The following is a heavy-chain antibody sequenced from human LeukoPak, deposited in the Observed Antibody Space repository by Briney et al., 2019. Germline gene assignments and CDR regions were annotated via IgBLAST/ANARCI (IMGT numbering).Heavy chain of an antibody. CDR3: AKDRESSGYYYASYFDY. CDR1: GFTVSSNY. V-gene: IGHV3-23*01. J-gene: IGHJ4*02. CDR2: ISGSGGST. Sequence: PGGSLRLSCAASGFTVSSNYMSWVRQAPGKGLEWVSAISGSGGSTYYADSVKGRFTISRDNSKNTLYLQMNSLRAEDTAVYYCAKDRESSGYYYASYFDYWGQGTLATVSS. D-gene: IGHD3-22*01.